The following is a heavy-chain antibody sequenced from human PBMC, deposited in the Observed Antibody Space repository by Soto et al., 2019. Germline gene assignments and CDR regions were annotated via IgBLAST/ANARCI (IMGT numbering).Heavy chain of an antibody. Sequence: GGSLRLSCAASGFTFSSYWMSWVRQAPGKGLEWVANIKQGGSEKYYVDSVKGRFTISRDNAKNSLYLQMNSLRVEDAAVYYCARAGGSYYYYYYYMDVWGKGTTVTVSS. CDR1: GFTFSSYW. CDR3: ARAGGSYYYYYYYMDV. D-gene: IGHD1-26*01. CDR2: IKQGGSEK. J-gene: IGHJ6*03. V-gene: IGHV3-7*03.